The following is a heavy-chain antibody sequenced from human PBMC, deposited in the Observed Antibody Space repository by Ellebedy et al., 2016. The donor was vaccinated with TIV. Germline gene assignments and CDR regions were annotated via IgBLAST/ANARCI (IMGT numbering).Heavy chain of an antibody. V-gene: IGHV4-31*03. CDR2: IYGSDST. Sequence: SETLSLXXTLSGGSISSGDYFWSWIRHHPVKGLEWIGYIYGSDSTYYNPSLRSRVRISIDTSKNQFSLNLTSVTAADTAEYYCARAHNTRSRPYNWFDSWGQGTLVTVSS. CDR3: ARAHNTRSRPYNWFDS. J-gene: IGHJ5*01. D-gene: IGHD2/OR15-2a*01. CDR1: GGSISSGDYF.